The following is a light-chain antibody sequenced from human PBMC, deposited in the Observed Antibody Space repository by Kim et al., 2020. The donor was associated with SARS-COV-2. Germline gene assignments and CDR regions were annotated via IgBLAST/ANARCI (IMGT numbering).Light chain of an antibody. V-gene: IGLV3-19*01. CDR2: GKN. CDR1: SLRSYY. J-gene: IGLJ2*01. Sequence: ALGQTVSITCQGDSLRSYYASWYQQKPGQAPVLVVYGKNSRPSGTPDRFSGSISGNTASLTITGAQAEDEADYYCNSRDSSGNHVVFGGGTQLTVL. CDR3: NSRDSSGNHVV.